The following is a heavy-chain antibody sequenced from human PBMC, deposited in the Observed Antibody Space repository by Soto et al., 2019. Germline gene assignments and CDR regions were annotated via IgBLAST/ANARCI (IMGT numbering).Heavy chain of an antibody. CDR3: ARPLWRDDYNWGYFDL. J-gene: IGHJ2*01. Sequence: QVQLVESGGGVVQPGRSLRLSCAASGFTFSSYAMHWVRQAPGKGLEWVAVISYDGSNKHYADSVKSRFTISRDNSKNTLYQQMHSLRAEDTAVYYCARPLWRDDYNWGYFDLWGRGTLVTVSS. CDR2: ISYDGSNK. CDR1: GFTFSSYA. V-gene: IGHV3-30-3*01. D-gene: IGHD4-4*01.